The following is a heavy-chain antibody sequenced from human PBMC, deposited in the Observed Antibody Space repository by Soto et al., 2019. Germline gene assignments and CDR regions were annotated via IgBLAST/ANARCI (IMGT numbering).Heavy chain of an antibody. CDR2: VYYTGST. CDR3: ARRRIAAGTTFSDY. CDR1: GGSISSDDYY. J-gene: IGHJ4*02. V-gene: IGHV4-30-4*01. Sequence: QVQLQESGPGLMKPSQTLSLTCSVSGGSISSDDYYWNWVRQPPGKGLEWIGYVYYTGSTYYNPSLKSRVTTSVDTSKNQFSLKLSSVTAADTAVYYCARRRIAAGTTFSDYWGQGTLVTVSS. D-gene: IGHD6-13*01.